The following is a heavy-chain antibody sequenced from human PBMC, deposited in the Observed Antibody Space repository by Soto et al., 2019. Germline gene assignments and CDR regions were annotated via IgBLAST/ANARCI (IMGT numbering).Heavy chain of an antibody. J-gene: IGHJ3*01. D-gene: IGHD3-22*01. V-gene: IGHV5-51*01. CDR3: ARQTHYGSSAKRGFDV. CDR1: GYSFTSYW. CDR2: IYPDDSDS. Sequence: GESLKISCKGSGYSFTSYWIGWVRQMPGKGLEWMGIIYPDDSDSRYSPSFQGQVTISADKSISTAYLRWSSLKASDTAMYYCARQTHYGSSAKRGFDVWGQGTMVTVSS.